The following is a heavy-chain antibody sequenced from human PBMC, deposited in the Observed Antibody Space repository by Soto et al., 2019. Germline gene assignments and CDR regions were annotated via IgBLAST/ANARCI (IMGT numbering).Heavy chain of an antibody. Sequence: SVKVSCKSSGYIFKNYAVTWLRQAPGQGLEWMGGIIPVFGTPDYSLKFRDRVTITADESTSTVYMELRSLTSEDTAVYYCARHLYDYVWGSYRHWGQGTLVTVSS. CDR2: IIPVFGTP. D-gene: IGHD3-16*02. J-gene: IGHJ4*02. CDR1: GYIFKNYA. CDR3: ARHLYDYVWGSYRH. V-gene: IGHV1-69*13.